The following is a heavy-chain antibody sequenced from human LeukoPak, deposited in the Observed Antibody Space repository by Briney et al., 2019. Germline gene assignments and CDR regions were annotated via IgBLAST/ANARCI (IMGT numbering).Heavy chain of an antibody. CDR2: IYYSGST. J-gene: IGHJ4*02. D-gene: IGHD3-22*01. CDR1: GGSISSGSYY. Sequence: PSETLSLTCTVSGGSISSGSYYWGWIRQPPGKGLEWIGSIYYSGSTYYNPSLKSRVTISVDTSKNQFSLKLSSVTAADTAVYYCARGDYYDSSGYQSPSFDYWGQGTLVTVSS. V-gene: IGHV4-39*01. CDR3: ARGDYYDSSGYQSPSFDY.